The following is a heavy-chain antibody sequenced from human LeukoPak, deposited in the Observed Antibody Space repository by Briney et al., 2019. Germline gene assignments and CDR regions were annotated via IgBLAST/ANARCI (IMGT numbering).Heavy chain of an antibody. CDR2: IYYSGST. J-gene: IGHJ2*01. CDR3: ARDQAYYYDSSGYYWYFDL. D-gene: IGHD3-22*01. CDR1: GDSISTSSYY. V-gene: IGHV4-39*07. Sequence: PSETLSLTCSVSGDSISTSSYYRGWIRQPPGKGLEWIGTIYYSGSTYYNPSLTSRVTISVDTSKNQFSLKLSSVTAADTAVYYCARDQAYYYDSSGYYWYFDLWGRGTLVTVSS.